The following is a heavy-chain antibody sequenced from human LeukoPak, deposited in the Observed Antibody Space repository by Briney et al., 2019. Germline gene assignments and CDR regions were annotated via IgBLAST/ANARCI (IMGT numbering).Heavy chain of an antibody. Sequence: SVKVSCKASGGTFSSYAISWVRQAPGQGLEWMGGIIPIFGTENYAQKFQGRVTITADESTSTAYMELSSLGSEDTAVYYWARNAVPDRPFSGMDVWGKGTTVTVSS. J-gene: IGHJ6*04. CDR2: IIPIFGTE. CDR3: ARNAVPDRPFSGMDV. CDR1: GGTFSSYA. V-gene: IGHV1-69*13. D-gene: IGHD2-2*01.